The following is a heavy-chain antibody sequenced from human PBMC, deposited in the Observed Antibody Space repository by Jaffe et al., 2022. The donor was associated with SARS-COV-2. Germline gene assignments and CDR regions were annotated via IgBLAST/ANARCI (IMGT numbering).Heavy chain of an antibody. CDR2: VSYSGST. CDR1: GGSISSSSYY. Sequence: QLQLQESGPGLVKPSETLSLTCTVSGGSISSSSYYWGWIRLSPGKGLEWIGTVSYSGSTYYNPSLKSRLTISVDTSQKQFSLKLSSVTAADTAVYYCARFYCAGSCYYDHWYFDLWGHGTLVTVSS. CDR3: ARFYCAGSCYYDHWYFDL. V-gene: IGHV4-39*01. J-gene: IGHJ2*01. D-gene: IGHD2-15*01.